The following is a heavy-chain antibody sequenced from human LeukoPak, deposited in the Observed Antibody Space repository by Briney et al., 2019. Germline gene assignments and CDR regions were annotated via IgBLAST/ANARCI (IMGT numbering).Heavy chain of an antibody. CDR3: ARDNPYYDSSGYYFFDY. CDR1: GYTFTSYG. CDR2: ISAYNGNT. V-gene: IGHV1-18*01. Sequence: ASVKVSCKASGYTFTSYGISWVRQAPGQGLEWMGWISAYNGNTNYAQKLQGRVTMTTDTSTSTAYTELRSLRSDDTAVYYCARDNPYYDSSGYYFFDYWGQGTLVTVSS. D-gene: IGHD3-22*01. J-gene: IGHJ4*02.